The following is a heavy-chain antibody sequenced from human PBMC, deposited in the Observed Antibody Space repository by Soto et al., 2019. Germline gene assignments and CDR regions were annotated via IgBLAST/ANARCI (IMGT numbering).Heavy chain of an antibody. D-gene: IGHD6-19*01. J-gene: IGHJ4*02. CDR3: GRERRDSSGPKYYFDY. V-gene: IGHV3-66*01. CDR1: GFTVSSNY. Sequence: HPGGSLRLSCAASGFTVSSNYMSWVRQAPGKGLEWVSVIYSGGSTYYADSVKGRFTISRDNSKNTLYLQMNSLRAEDTAVYYCGRERRDSSGPKYYFDYWGQGTLVTVSS. CDR2: IYSGGST.